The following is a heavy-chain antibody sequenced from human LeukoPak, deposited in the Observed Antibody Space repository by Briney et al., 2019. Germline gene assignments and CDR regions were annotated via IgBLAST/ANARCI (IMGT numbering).Heavy chain of an antibody. D-gene: IGHD3-3*01. CDR3: ARGTEVFWSGYSYFDY. V-gene: IGHV1-69*05. Sequence: GASVKVSCKASGGTFSSYAISWVRQAPGQGLEWMGRIIPIFGTANYAQKFQGRVTITTDESTSTAYMELSSLRSEDTAVYYCARGTEVFWSGYSYFDYWGQGTLVTVSS. CDR2: IIPIFGTA. CDR1: GGTFSSYA. J-gene: IGHJ4*02.